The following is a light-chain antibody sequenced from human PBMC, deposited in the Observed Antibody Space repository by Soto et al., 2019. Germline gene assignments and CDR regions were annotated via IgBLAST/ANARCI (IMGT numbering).Light chain of an antibody. CDR3: QQYNKWPIT. V-gene: IGKV3-15*01. Sequence: VVAHSPDTVSVSPGESATLSCRXSQRVYSKLAWYQQRPGQSPRLLIYGTSTRATGCPARFSGGGSVTEFTRTISSLQSEDSAFYYGQQYNKWPITFGQGTRLEIK. J-gene: IGKJ5*01. CDR2: GTS. CDR1: QRVYSK.